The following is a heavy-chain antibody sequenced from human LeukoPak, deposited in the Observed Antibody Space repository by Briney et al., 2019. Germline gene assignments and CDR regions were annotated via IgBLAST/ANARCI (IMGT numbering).Heavy chain of an antibody. CDR3: ARDVVVVASNYYGMDV. V-gene: IGHV1-69*04. CDR2: IIPILGIA. CDR1: GGTFSSYA. Sequence: SVKVSCKASGGTFSSYAISWVRQAPGQGLEWMGRIIPILGIANYAQKFQGRVTITADKSTSTAYMELSSLRSEDAAVYYCARDVVVVASNYYGMDVWGQGTTVTVSS. J-gene: IGHJ6*02. D-gene: IGHD2-15*01.